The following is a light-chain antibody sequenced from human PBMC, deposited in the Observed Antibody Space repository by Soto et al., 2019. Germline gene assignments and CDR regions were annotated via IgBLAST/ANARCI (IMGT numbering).Light chain of an antibody. CDR1: RGDIGAYNY. CDR3: SSLSPPPPLG. J-gene: IGLJ2*01. V-gene: IGLV2-14*01. Sequence: QSALTQLASVSGSPGQSITISCSGTRGDIGAYNYVSWFQQSPGKAPKLIIYEVTNRPSGVSNRFSGSKSGNTASLTISGLQAEEAAVYYSSSLSPPPPLGFGGGTKVAVL. CDR2: EVT.